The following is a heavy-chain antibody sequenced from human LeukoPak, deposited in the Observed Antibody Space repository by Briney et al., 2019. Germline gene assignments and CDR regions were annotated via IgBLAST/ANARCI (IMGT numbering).Heavy chain of an antibody. J-gene: IGHJ4*02. V-gene: IGHV3-7*01. CDR2: INQDGSEK. CDR3: AGGLLGCRGGSCYPTDY. Sequence: GGSLRLSCEVSGFTFSSFWMNWVRQAPGKGLEWVANINQDGSEKYYVDSVKGRFTISRDNAKNSLYLQMNSLRAEDTAVYYCAGGLLGCRGGSCYPTDYWGQGTLVTVSS. CDR1: GFTFSSFW. D-gene: IGHD2-15*01.